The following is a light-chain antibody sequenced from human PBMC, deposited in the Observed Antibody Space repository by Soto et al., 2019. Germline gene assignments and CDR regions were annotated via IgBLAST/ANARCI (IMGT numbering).Light chain of an antibody. Sequence: AIRMTQSPSSFSASTGDRVTITCRASQDISTYLAWYQQKAGKAPKLLIYAASTLQTEVPSRFSRSASGTDFPLTISDLQSEDFTTYYCQQYYSYPRTFGQGTKVEIK. CDR2: AAS. J-gene: IGKJ1*01. V-gene: IGKV1-8*01. CDR3: QQYYSYPRT. CDR1: QDISTY.